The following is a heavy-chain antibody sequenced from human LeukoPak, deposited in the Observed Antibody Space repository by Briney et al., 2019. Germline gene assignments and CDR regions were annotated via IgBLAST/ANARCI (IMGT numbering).Heavy chain of an antibody. CDR2: IYYSGST. D-gene: IGHD3-10*01. Sequence: SETLSLTCTVSGASISSGSYYWGWIRQPPGKGLEWIGSIYYSGSTNYNPSLKSRVTISVDTSKNQFSLKLRSVAAADTAVYYCARQSTMAGGDAFDIWGQGTMVTVCS. V-gene: IGHV4-39*01. CDR3: ARQSTMAGGDAFDI. J-gene: IGHJ3*02. CDR1: GASISSGSYY.